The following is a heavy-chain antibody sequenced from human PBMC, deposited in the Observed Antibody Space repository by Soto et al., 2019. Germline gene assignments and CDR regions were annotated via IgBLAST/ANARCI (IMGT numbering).Heavy chain of an antibody. J-gene: IGHJ4*02. D-gene: IGHD1-1*01. Sequence: EVQLLESGGGLVQPGGSLRLSCAASGFSFSSYAMNWVRQAPGQGLEWVSVISGSGDSTYYADSVKGRFTISTDNSKNTLYLQMNSLIEEDTAVYYCAKRATGTYVDYWGQGTLVTVSS. CDR1: GFSFSSYA. CDR3: AKRATGTYVDY. V-gene: IGHV3-23*01. CDR2: ISGSGDST.